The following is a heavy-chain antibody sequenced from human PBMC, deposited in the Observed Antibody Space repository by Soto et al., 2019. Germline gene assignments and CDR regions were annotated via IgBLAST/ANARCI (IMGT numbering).Heavy chain of an antibody. D-gene: IGHD5-18*01. J-gene: IGHJ3*02. V-gene: IGHV4-30-2*01. Sequence: SETLSLTCTVSGGSISSGGYSWSWVRQPPGKGLEWIGYIYHSGSTYYNPSLKSRVTISVDRSKSQFSLKLSSVTAADTAVYYCARVWGYSYGLASDIWGQGTMVTVSS. CDR3: ARVWGYSYGLASDI. CDR2: IYHSGST. CDR1: GGSISSGGYS.